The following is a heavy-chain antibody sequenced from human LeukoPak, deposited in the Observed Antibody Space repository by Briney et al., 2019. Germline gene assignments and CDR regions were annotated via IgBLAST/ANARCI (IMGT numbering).Heavy chain of an antibody. Sequence: KPGGSLRLSCAASGFTFSDYYMSWIRQAPGKGLEWVSYISSSSSYTNYADSVRGRFTISRDNAKNSLYLQMNSLRAEDTAVYYCARGRGYCSGGSCYPGWYFDLWGRGTLVTVSS. V-gene: IGHV3-11*05. CDR2: ISSSSSYT. CDR3: ARGRGYCSGGSCYPGWYFDL. D-gene: IGHD2-15*01. J-gene: IGHJ2*01. CDR1: GFTFSDYY.